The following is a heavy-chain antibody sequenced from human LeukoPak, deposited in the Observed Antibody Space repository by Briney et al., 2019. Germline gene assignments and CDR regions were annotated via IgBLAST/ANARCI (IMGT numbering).Heavy chain of an antibody. J-gene: IGHJ4*02. CDR1: GYTFTDYY. CDR2: INPNTGGT. CDR3: ARVSSPRKPPHY. V-gene: IGHV1-2*02. Sequence: GASVRVSCKASGYTFTDYYIHWVRQAPGQGLEWMGWINPNTGGTNYAQKFQGRVTMTRDTSISTAYMELSRLRSDDTAVYYCARVSSPRKPPHYWGQGTLVTVSS. D-gene: IGHD1-14*01.